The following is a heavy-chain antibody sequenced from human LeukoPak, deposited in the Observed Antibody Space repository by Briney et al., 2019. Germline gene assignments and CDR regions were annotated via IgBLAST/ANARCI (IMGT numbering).Heavy chain of an antibody. CDR3: AREEQQPGLYYFDY. J-gene: IGHJ4*02. CDR1: GGSISSYC. CDR2: IYYSGST. Sequence: PSETLSLTCTVSGGSISSYCWSWIRQPPGKGLEWIGYIYYSGSTNYNPSLKSRVTISVDTSKNQFSLKLSSVTAADTAVYYCAREEQQPGLYYFDYWGQGTLVTVSS. D-gene: IGHD6-13*01. V-gene: IGHV4-59*01.